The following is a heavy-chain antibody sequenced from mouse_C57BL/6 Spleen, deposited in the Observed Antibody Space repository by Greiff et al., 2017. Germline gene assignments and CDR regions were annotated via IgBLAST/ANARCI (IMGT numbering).Heavy chain of an antibody. Sequence: VQLQQSGAELARPGASVKMSCKASGYTFTSYTMHWVKQRPGQGLEWIGYINPSSGYTKYNQKFKDKATLTADKSSSTAYMQLSSLTSEDSAVYYCARSGDYYGSSHWYFDVWGTGTTVTVSS. CDR1: GYTFTSYT. J-gene: IGHJ1*03. V-gene: IGHV1-4*01. D-gene: IGHD1-1*01. CDR3: ARSGDYYGSSHWYFDV. CDR2: INPSSGYT.